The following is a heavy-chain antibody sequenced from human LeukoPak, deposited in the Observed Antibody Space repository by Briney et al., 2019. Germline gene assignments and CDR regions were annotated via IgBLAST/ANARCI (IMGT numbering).Heavy chain of an antibody. J-gene: IGHJ4*02. D-gene: IGHD3-9*01. CDR3: ARGAHYNILTAYFDY. CDR2: IYHSGST. V-gene: IGHV4-30-2*01. Sequence: SQTLSLTCAVSGGSINRGGYSWSWIRQPPGKGLEWIGYIYHSGSTYYNPSLESRVTISLDRSKNQFSLKLTSVTAADTAVYYCARGAHYNILTAYFDYWGQGILVTVSS. CDR1: GGSINRGGYS.